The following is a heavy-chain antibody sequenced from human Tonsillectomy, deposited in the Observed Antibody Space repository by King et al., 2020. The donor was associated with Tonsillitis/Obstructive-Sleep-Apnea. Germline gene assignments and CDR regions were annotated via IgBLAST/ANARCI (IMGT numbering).Heavy chain of an antibody. CDR2: IWYDGSNK. Sequence: VQLVESGGGVVQPGRSLRLSCAASGFTFSSYVMHWVRQAPGKGLEWVAVIWYDGSNKYYADSVKGRFTISRDKSKNTLYLQMNSLRAEDTAVYFCARDWENSSYGSGSYFDLWGRGTLVTVSS. J-gene: IGHJ2*01. V-gene: IGHV3-33*01. D-gene: IGHD5-18*01. CDR3: ARDWENSSYGSGSYFDL. CDR1: GFTFSSYV.